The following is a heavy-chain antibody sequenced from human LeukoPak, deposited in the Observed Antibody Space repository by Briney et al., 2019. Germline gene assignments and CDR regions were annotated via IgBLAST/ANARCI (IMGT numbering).Heavy chain of an antibody. Sequence: GALRISCAGSGFNFCFHAMSWVRQGPGEGVEWVSTIGGGDTYYADSVKGRFTISRDDSQSTVHLQMNSLRAEDTAVYYCAKDWIPYNRVFDCFDFWGQGTLVTVSS. CDR3: AKDWIPYNRVFDCFDF. D-gene: IGHD1-1*01. J-gene: IGHJ4*02. V-gene: IGHV3-23*01. CDR1: GFNFCFHA. CDR2: IGGGDT.